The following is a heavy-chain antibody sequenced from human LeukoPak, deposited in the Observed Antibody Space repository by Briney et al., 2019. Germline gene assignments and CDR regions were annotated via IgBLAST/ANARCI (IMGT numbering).Heavy chain of an antibody. V-gene: IGHV3-30*02. CDR1: GFTFSSYA. CDR2: IRYDGSNK. J-gene: IGHJ4*02. D-gene: IGHD5-18*01. Sequence: GGSLRLSCTASGFTFSSYAMSWVRQAPGKGLEWVAFIRYDGSNKYYADSVKGRFTISRDNSKNTLYLQMNSLRAEDTAVYYCAKDIRYGYDYWGQGTLVTVSS. CDR3: AKDIRYGYDY.